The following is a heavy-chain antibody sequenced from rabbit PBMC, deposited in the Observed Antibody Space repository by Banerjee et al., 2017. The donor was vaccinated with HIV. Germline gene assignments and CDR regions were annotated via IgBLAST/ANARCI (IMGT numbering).Heavy chain of an antibody. D-gene: IGHD6-1*01. Sequence: QEQLEESGGDLVKPEGSLTLTCTASGFSFSSSYYMSWARQAPGKGLELIGCIYTGSGGTWYASWAKGQFTISKTSSTTVTLQMTSLTAADTATYFCARSGADAGYGYMLWGPGTLVTVS. V-gene: IGHV1S45*01. CDR2: IYTGSGGT. CDR3: ARSGADAGYGYML. CDR1: GFSFSSSYY. J-gene: IGHJ6*01.